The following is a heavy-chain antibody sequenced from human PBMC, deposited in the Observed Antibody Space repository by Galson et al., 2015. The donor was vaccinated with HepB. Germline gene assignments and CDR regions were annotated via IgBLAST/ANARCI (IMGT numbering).Heavy chain of an antibody. CDR3: ANGPKAAPTPLSVMYLGAFDI. J-gene: IGHJ3*02. V-gene: IGHV3-7*01. D-gene: IGHD2-15*01. CDR1: GFTFSSYW. CDR2: IKQDGSEK. Sequence: SLRLSCTASGFTFSSYWMSWVRQAPGKGLEWVANIKQDGSEKYYVDSVKGRFTISRDNAKNSLYLQMNSLRAEDTAVYYCANGPKAAPTPLSVMYLGAFDIWGQGTMVTVSS.